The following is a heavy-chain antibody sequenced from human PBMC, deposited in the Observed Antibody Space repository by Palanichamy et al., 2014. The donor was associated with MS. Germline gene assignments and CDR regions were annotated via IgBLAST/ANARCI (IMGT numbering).Heavy chain of an antibody. Sequence: WSWIRQPPGMGLEWIGYIYNMGGTNYNPSLKSRVTISLDTSKNHFSLKLRSATAADTAVYYCARYFYSRGYFDYWGQGTLVTVSS. J-gene: IGHJ4*02. CDR2: IYNMGGT. V-gene: IGHV4-61*03. CDR3: ARYFYSRGYFDY. D-gene: IGHD2/OR15-2a*01.